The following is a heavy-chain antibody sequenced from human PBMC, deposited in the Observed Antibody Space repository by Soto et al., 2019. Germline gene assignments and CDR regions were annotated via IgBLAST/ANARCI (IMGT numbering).Heavy chain of an antibody. CDR3: ARVFSGYDMIDWFDP. CDR2: INHSGST. V-gene: IGHV4-34*01. J-gene: IGHJ5*02. Sequence: PSETLSLTCAVYCGSFSGYYWSWIRQPPGKGLEWIGEINHSGSTNYNPSLKSRVTISVDTSKNQFSLKLSSVTAADTAVYYCARVFSGYDMIDWFDPWGQGTLVTVSS. D-gene: IGHD5-12*01. CDR1: CGSFSGYY.